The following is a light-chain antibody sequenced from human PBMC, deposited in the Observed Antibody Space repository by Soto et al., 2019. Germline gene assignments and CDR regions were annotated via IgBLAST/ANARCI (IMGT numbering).Light chain of an antibody. CDR3: NSYTSNTTVV. V-gene: IGLV2-14*01. CDR1: SSDVGGYNY. J-gene: IGLJ2*01. Sequence: QSALTQPASVSGSPGQSITISCTGTSSDVGGYNYVSWYQQHPGKAPKLIIYEVSNRPSGVSNRFSGSKPGNTASLTISRLQAEDEADYYCNSYTSNTTVVFGAGTKLTVL. CDR2: EVS.